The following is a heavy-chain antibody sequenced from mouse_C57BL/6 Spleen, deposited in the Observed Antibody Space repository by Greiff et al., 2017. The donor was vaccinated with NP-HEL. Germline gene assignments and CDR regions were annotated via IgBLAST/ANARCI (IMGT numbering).Heavy chain of an antibody. J-gene: IGHJ4*01. CDR2: ISDGGSYT. CDR1: GFTFSSYA. CDR3: ARGSESLGAMDD. Sequence: EVQGVESGGGLVKPGGSLKLSCAASGFTFSSYAMSWVRQTPEKRLEWVATISDGGSYTYYPDNVKGRFTISRDNAKNNLYLQMSRLKSEDTAMYDWARGSESLGAMDDWGQGTSVTVAS. V-gene: IGHV5-4*01. D-gene: IGHD4-1*01.